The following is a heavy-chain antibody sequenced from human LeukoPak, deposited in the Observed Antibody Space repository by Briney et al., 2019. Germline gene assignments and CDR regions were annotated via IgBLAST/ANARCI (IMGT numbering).Heavy chain of an antibody. V-gene: IGHV4-30-4*01. CDR3: ARDRSGGGAESDAFDI. Sequence: SQTLSLTCSVSGGSISSGDFYWTWIRQPPGKGLEWIGYIHYGGTTYYNPSLNRRLIMSVDSSKNHFSLTLSSVTAADTAVYSCARDRSGGGAESDAFDIWGQGTMVTVSS. D-gene: IGHD1-26*01. CDR1: GGSISSGDFY. CDR2: IHYGGTT. J-gene: IGHJ3*02.